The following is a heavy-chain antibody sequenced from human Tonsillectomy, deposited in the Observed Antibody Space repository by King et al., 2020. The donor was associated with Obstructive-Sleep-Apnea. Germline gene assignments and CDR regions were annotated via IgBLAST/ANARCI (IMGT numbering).Heavy chain of an antibody. J-gene: IGHJ5*02. Sequence: VQLVESGAEVKKPGESLRISCKGSGYSFTNYWISWVRRMPGKGLEWMGRIDPTDSYTNYSPSFQGHVTISTDKSISTAYLQWSSLKASDTAMYYCARTHTWNYEGGYWFDPWGQGTLVTVSS. CDR3: ARTHTWNYEGGYWFDP. D-gene: IGHD1-7*01. CDR2: IDPTDSYT. V-gene: IGHV5-10-1*03. CDR1: GYSFTNYW.